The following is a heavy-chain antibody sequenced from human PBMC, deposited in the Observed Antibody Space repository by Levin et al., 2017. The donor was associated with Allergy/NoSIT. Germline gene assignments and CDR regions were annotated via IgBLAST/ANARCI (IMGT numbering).Heavy chain of an antibody. V-gene: IGHV3-23*01. Sequence: PGGSLRLSCAASGFTFSSYAMSWVRQAPGKGLEWVSAISGSGGSTYYADSVKGRFTISRDNSKNTLYLQMNSLRAEDTAVYYCARAVRIVVVPAAFSASYFQHWGQGTLVTVSS. J-gene: IGHJ1*01. CDR3: ARAVRIVVVPAAFSASYFQH. CDR2: ISGSGGST. D-gene: IGHD2-2*01. CDR1: GFTFSSYA.